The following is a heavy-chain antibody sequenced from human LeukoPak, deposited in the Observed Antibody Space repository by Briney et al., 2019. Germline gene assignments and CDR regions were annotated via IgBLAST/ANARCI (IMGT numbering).Heavy chain of an antibody. J-gene: IGHJ4*02. Sequence: SETLSLTCAVYGGSFSGYYRSWIRQPAGKGLEWIGRIYGTGNAYYNPSLKSRVTISVEISKNRFSLKLTSVTAADSAVYYCARDDGYCTGGICYSVYFDYWGQGTLVTVSS. CDR3: ARDDGYCTGGICYSVYFDY. D-gene: IGHD2-15*01. CDR2: IYGTGNA. V-gene: IGHV4-4*07. CDR1: GGSFSGYY.